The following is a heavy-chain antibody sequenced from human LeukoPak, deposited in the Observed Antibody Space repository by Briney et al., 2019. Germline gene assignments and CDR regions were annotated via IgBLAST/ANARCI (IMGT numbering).Heavy chain of an antibody. CDR1: GFSFSGFS. CDR2: ISRDSIYI. Sequence: GGSLRLSCAGSGFSFSGFSMNWVRQAPGKGLEWVSSISRDSIYIYYADSVKGRFTISRDNAKNSLYLQMNSLRAEDTAVYYCARCQPLPGGYWGRGTLVTVSS. J-gene: IGHJ4*02. V-gene: IGHV3-21*03. CDR3: ARCQPLPGGY. D-gene: IGHD2-15*01.